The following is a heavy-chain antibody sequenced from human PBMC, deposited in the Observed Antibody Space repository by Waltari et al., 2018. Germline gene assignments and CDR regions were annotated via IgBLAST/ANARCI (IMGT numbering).Heavy chain of an antibody. J-gene: IGHJ5*02. CDR2: INGDGGST. V-gene: IGHV3-74*01. CDR3: TRTRYCSTTSCQVDWFDP. D-gene: IGHD2-2*01. CDR1: GFPFSRSW. Sequence: EVQLVESGGGLVQPGGSLRLSCAASGFPFSRSWMPWVRQAPGKGLVGVSRINGDGGSTSYADSVKGRFTISRDNANNTLYLQMNSLRADDTAVYYCTRTRYCSTTSCQVDWFDPWGKGTLVTVPQ.